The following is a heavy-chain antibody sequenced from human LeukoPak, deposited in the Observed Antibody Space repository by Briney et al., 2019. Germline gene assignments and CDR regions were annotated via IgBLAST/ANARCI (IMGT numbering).Heavy chain of an antibody. J-gene: IGHJ4*02. V-gene: IGHV3-23*01. D-gene: IGHD6-13*01. CDR1: GFTFSSHA. CDR2: VSTSGATT. Sequence: GGSLRLSCAASGFTFSSHAMSWVRRAPGKGLEWVSTVSTSGATTYYADSVRGRFTISRDNFKNTVNLQMNSLRAEDTAVYYCAKDAGEGSGWYYFDYWGQGTLVTVSS. CDR3: AKDAGEGSGWYYFDY.